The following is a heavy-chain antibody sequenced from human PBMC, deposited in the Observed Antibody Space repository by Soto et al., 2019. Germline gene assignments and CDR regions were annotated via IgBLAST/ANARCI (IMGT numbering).Heavy chain of an antibody. D-gene: IGHD5-18*01. CDR2: IYPGDSDT. CDR1: GYSFTTYW. V-gene: IGHV5-51*01. CDR3: ARVAYNYGYFDY. J-gene: IGHJ4*02. Sequence: PGESLKISCKGSGYSFTTYWIGWVRQMPGKGLDWMGMIYPGDSDTRYSPSFQGQVTISADKSNSTAYLQWSSLKASDTAMYYCARVAYNYGYFDYWGQGTPVTVSS.